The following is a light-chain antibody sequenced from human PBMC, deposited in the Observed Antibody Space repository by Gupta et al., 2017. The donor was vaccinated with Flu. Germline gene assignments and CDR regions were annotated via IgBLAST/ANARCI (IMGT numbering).Light chain of an antibody. CDR1: SSDIGDYNY. Sequence: QSALTQPRSVSGSPGQSVTISCTGRSSDIGDYNYVSWFQQHPGKAPKLMIYDVTKRSSGVPARFSGSKSGNTAFLTISGLQAEDEADYHCCSFAGSYTLVFGGGTKLTVL. J-gene: IGLJ2*01. CDR2: DVT. V-gene: IGLV2-11*01. CDR3: CSFAGSYTLV.